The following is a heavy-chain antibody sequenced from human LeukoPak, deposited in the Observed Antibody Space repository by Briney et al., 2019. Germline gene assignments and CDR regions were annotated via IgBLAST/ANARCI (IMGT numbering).Heavy chain of an antibody. CDR2: INPNSGGT. V-gene: IGHV1-2*02. D-gene: IGHD6-13*01. J-gene: IGHJ4*02. CDR1: GYTFTGYY. Sequence: ASVKVSCKASGYTFTGYYMHWVRQAPGQGLEWMGWINPNSGGTNYAQKFQGRVTMTRDTSISTAYMELSRLRSDDTAVYCCAREAAADHYFDYWGQGTLVTVSS. CDR3: AREAAADHYFDY.